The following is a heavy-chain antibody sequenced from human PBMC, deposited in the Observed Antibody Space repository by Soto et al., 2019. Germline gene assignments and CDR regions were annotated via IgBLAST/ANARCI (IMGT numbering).Heavy chain of an antibody. CDR2: TYYRSKWYN. D-gene: IGHD6-19*01. CDR1: GDSVSSATAT. J-gene: IGHJ2*01. CDR3: ARDVSGWHLYFDL. Sequence: QVQLQQSGPGLVKPPQTLSLTCAISGDSVSSATATWHWIRQSPSRGLEWLGRTYYRSKWYNDYVVSVKSRIVITPDTSNNQLYLQLNSVTPEDTAVYFRARDVSGWHLYFDLWGRGTLVTVSS. V-gene: IGHV6-1*01.